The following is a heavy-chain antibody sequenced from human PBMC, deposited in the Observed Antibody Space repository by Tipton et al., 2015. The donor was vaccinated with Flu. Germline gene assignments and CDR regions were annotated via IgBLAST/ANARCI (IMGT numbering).Heavy chain of an antibody. CDR1: GEALDNRYY. CDR2: VGTMSHSGRT. D-gene: IGHD1-26*01. J-gene: IGHJ2*01. Sequence: GEALDNRYYWGWVRQPPGKGLEWIGTVGTMSHSGRTYYNPSLKSRVTISVDTSKNQFSLKLSSVTAADTAVYYCARRWGATIYWYFDLWGRGTLVTVSS. CDR3: ARRWGATIYWYFDL. V-gene: IGHV4-38-2*01.